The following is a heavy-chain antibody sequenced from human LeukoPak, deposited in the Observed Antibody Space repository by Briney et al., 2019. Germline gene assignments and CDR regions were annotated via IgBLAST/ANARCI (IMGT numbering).Heavy chain of an antibody. CDR1: GFTFSSYS. CDR3: ARALLSAFSGFQSGVDY. Sequence: GGSLRLSCAASGFTFSSYSMNWVRQAPGKGLEWVSYISSSSSTIFYADSVKGRFTISRDNAKNSLYLQMNSLRAKDTAVYYCARALLSAFSGFQSGVDYWGQGTLVTVSS. V-gene: IGHV3-48*01. D-gene: IGHD6-19*01. J-gene: IGHJ4*02. CDR2: ISSSSSTI.